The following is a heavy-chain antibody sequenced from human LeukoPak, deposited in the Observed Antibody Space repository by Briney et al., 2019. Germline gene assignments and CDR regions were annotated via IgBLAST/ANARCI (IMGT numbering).Heavy chain of an antibody. V-gene: IGHV4-61*02. D-gene: IGHD3-16*02. CDR2: IYTSGRT. J-gene: IGHJ4*02. CDR1: GGSITFGSYY. Sequence: SETLSLTCTVSGGSITFGSYYWTWIRQPAGKGLEWLGRIYTSGRTYYNPSLRSRVTISMDTSMNRFSLRLNSVTAADTAVYYCARARVIPASFDDWGQGTLVTVSS. CDR3: ARARVIPASFDD.